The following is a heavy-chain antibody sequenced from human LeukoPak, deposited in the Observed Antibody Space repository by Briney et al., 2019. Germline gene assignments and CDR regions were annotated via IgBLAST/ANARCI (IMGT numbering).Heavy chain of an antibody. CDR1: GDSVSSNRAG. CDR2: TCYRSMWYT. CDR3: AKRGLLRGAMFPTLGFDP. V-gene: IGHV6-1*01. Sequence: QTLSLTRGLCGDSVSSNRAGWKWVRQSPSGGLGWLGWTCYRSMWYTDIAKCVEGRITINADTSTNQLSLQLNSVIPEDTAVYYCAKRGLLRGAMFPTLGFDPWGQGTLVTVSS. J-gene: IGHJ5*02. D-gene: IGHD3-10*01.